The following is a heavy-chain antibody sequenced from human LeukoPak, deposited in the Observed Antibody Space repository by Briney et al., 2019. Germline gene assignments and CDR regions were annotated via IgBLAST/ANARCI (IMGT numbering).Heavy chain of an antibody. D-gene: IGHD3-22*01. CDR1: GFTFSNAW. V-gene: IGHV3-23*01. J-gene: IGHJ4*02. CDR3: ARNYDSLDY. CDR2: ISGSGGST. Sequence: GGSLRLSCAASGFTFSNAWMSWVRQAPGKGLEWVSAISGSGGSTYYADSVKGRFTISRDNSKNTLYLQMNSLRAEDTAVYYCARNYDSLDYWGQGTLVTVSS.